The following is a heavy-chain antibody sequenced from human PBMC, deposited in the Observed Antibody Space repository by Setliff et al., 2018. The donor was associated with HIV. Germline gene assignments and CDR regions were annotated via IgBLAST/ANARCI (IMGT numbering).Heavy chain of an antibody. J-gene: IGHJ5*02. CDR2: IDQDGNKK. V-gene: IGHV3-7*03. Sequence: GGSLRLSCAASGFTFSGFWMSWARQAPGEGLQWVANIDQDGNKKYYVGSVKGRFTISRDNAKNSLYLQMNSLRADDTAVYYCAALSLRTNSVYGIISTRFDPWGQGTSVTVS. CDR3: AALSLRTNSVYGIISTRFDP. D-gene: IGHD2-8*01. CDR1: GFTFSGFW.